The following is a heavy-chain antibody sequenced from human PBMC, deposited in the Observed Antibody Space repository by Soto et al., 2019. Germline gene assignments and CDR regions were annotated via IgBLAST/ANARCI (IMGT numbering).Heavy chain of an antibody. CDR2: ISGSGTGT. Sequence: EVQLLESGGGLAQPGGSLRLSCAASGFSFSSYAMSWVRQAPGKGLEWVSGISGSGTGTYSADSVKGRFTISRDNSKNTLYLQMNSLRAEDTAVYFCAKGSGDRPLVYFDYWGQGTLVTVSS. CDR3: AKGSGDRPLVYFDY. D-gene: IGHD1-26*01. V-gene: IGHV3-23*01. J-gene: IGHJ4*02. CDR1: GFSFSSYA.